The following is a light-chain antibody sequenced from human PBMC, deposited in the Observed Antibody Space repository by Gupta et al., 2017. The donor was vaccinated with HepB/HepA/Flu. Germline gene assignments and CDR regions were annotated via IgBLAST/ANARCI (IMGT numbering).Light chain of an antibody. V-gene: IGLV2-14*03. CDR1: SSDVGGYNF. CDR2: DVS. CDR3: SSYSSSSTLVV. J-gene: IGLJ2*01. Sequence: QSALTQPASVSGSPGQSITISCTGTSSDVGGYNFVSWYQQHPDKAPKLMIYDVSDRPSGVSTRFSASKSGNTASLTISGLQAEDEADYYCSSYSSSSTLVVFGGGTKLTVL.